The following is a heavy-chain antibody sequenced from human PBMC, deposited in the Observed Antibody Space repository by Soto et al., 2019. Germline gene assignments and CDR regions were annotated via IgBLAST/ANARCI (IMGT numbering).Heavy chain of an antibody. Sequence: GTSVKVSCKASGYTFASSGISWVRQAPGQGLEWMGWISAYNGNTNYAQKLQGRVTMTTDTSTSTAYMELGSLRSDDTAVYYCAREPERDCSSTSCYYYFDYWGQGTLVTVSP. J-gene: IGHJ4*02. CDR3: AREPERDCSSTSCYYYFDY. CDR2: ISAYNGNT. CDR1: GYTFASSG. D-gene: IGHD2-2*01. V-gene: IGHV1-18*01.